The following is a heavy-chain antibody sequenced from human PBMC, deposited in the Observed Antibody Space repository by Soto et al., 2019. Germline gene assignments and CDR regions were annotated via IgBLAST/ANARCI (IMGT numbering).Heavy chain of an antibody. CDR3: ARGLRWNTFDAFDI. CDR2: INHSGST. J-gene: IGHJ3*02. Sequence: SETLSLTCAVYGGSFSGYYWSWIRQPPGKGLEWIGEINHSGSTNYNPSLKSRVTISVDTSKNQFSLKLSSVTAADTAVYYCARGLRWNTFDAFDIWGQGTMVTVSS. D-gene: IGHD4-17*01. CDR1: GGSFSGYY. V-gene: IGHV4-34*01.